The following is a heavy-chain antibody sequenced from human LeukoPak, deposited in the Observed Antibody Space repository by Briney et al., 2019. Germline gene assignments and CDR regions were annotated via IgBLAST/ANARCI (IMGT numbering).Heavy chain of an antibody. CDR3: ARDVGTYDY. J-gene: IGHJ4*02. CDR1: GFTFSSYE. CDR2: ISSSGSTI. D-gene: IGHD1-1*01. V-gene: IGHV3-48*03. Sequence: GGSLRLSCAASGFTFSSYEMNWVRQAPGKGLEWVSYISSSGSTIYYADSVKGRFTISRDNAKNSPYLQMNSLRAEDTAVYYCARDVGTYDYWGQGTLVTVSS.